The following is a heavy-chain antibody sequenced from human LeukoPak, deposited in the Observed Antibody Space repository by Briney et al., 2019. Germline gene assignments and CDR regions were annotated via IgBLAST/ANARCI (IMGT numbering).Heavy chain of an antibody. V-gene: IGHV3-23*01. CDR2: ISGSGGST. CDR3: ARNGDGSGSYYYYYMDV. J-gene: IGHJ6*03. D-gene: IGHD3-10*01. Sequence: GGSLRLSCAASGFTFSSYGMSWVRQAPGKGLEWVSSISGSGGSTYYADSVKGRFTISRDNSKNTLYLQMNSLRAEDTALYHCARNGDGSGSYYYYYMDVWGKGTTVTISS. CDR1: GFTFSSYG.